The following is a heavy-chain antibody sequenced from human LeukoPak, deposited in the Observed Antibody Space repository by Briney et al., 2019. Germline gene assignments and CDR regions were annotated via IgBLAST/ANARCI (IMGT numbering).Heavy chain of an antibody. CDR3: ARDRIISGNYYFDY. D-gene: IGHD1-26*01. V-gene: IGHV3-48*01. J-gene: IGHJ4*01. CDR1: AFTFSDYS. CDR2: ISGRSSTI. Sequence: GGSQRLPCTASAFTFSDYSMNWVRQAPGKGLEWVSYISGRSSTIYYADSVKGRFTISRDNAKNSMYLQMNSLRAEDTAVYYSARDRIISGNYYFDYWGQGTLVTVSS.